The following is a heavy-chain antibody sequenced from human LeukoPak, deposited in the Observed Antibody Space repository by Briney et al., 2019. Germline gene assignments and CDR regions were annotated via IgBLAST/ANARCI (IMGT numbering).Heavy chain of an antibody. CDR1: GFTFSSYG. CDR2: ISYDGSNK. Sequence: GRSLRLSCAASGFTFSSYGMHWVRQVPGKGLEWVAVISYDGSNKYYADSVKGRFTISRDNSKNTLYLQMNSLRAEDTAVYYCAKDSYHYGMDAWGQGTTVTVSS. CDR3: AKDSYHYGMDA. J-gene: IGHJ6*02. V-gene: IGHV3-30*18. D-gene: IGHD2-2*01.